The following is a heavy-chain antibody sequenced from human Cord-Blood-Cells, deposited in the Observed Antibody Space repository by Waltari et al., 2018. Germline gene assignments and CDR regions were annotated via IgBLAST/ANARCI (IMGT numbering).Heavy chain of an antibody. CDR2: INHSGST. D-gene: IGHD3-10*01. CDR3: ARGEDVLLWFRELSTWADY. Sequence: QVQLQQWGAGLLKPSETLSLTCAVYGGSFSGYYWSWIRQPPGKGLEWIGEINHSGSTNYNPSLKGRVTISVDTSKNQFSLKLSSVTAADTAVYYCARGEDVLLWFRELSTWADYWGQGTLVTVSS. CDR1: GGSFSGYY. V-gene: IGHV4-34*01. J-gene: IGHJ4*02.